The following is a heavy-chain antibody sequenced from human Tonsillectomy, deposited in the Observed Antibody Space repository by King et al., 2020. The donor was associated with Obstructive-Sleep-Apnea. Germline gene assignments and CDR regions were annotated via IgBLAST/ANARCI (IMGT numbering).Heavy chain of an antibody. V-gene: IGHV1-3*01. CDR1: GYTFTSYA. J-gene: IGHJ6*02. Sequence: QLVQSGAEVKKPGASVKVSCKASGYTFTSYAMHWVRQAPGQRLEWMGWINAGNGNTKYSQKFQGRVTITRDTSASTAYMELGSLRSEDTAVYYCARAGYCSSTSCYGYYYYGMDVWGQGTTVTVSS. D-gene: IGHD2-2*01. CDR2: INAGNGNT. CDR3: ARAGYCSSTSCYGYYYYGMDV.